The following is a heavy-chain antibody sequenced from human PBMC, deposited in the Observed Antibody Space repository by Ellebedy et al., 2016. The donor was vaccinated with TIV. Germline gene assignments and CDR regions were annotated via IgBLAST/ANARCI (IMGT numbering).Heavy chain of an antibody. Sequence: HTGGSLRLSCVASGFTFGRYRMHWVRQAPGNKLVWVSRIKSDGSSTTYADSVKGRFTTSSDNARNTLYLQMNSLRGEDTAVYFCARDRGDYSISGPWGQGTLVTVSS. J-gene: IGHJ5*02. CDR2: IKSDGSST. CDR1: GFTFGRYR. CDR3: ARDRGDYSISGP. D-gene: IGHD4-11*01. V-gene: IGHV3-74*01.